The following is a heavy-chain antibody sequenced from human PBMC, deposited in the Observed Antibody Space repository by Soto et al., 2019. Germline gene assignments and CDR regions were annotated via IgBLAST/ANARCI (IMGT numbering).Heavy chain of an antibody. J-gene: IGHJ3*02. CDR3: ARRSGGYGSGYNAFDI. CDR1: GGTFSSYA. D-gene: IGHD3-10*01. Sequence: SVKVSCKASGGTFSSYAISWVRQAPGQGLEWMGGIIPIFGTANYAQKFQGRVTITADESTSTAYMELSSLRSEDTAVYYCARRSGGYGSGYNAFDIWGQGTMVTVSS. V-gene: IGHV1-69*13. CDR2: IIPIFGTA.